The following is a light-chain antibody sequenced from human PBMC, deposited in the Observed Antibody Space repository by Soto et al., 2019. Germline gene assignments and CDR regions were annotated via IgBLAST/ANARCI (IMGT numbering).Light chain of an antibody. V-gene: IGKV1-5*01. Sequence: DIQMTQSPSTLSASVGDRVTIACRASQSIIWDLAWYQRTPGKAPKLLIYDASNLETGVPSRFSGSGSGTEFSLTISSLQPDDFATYYCQQYSNYPLTCGGGTKVEI. J-gene: IGKJ4*01. CDR3: QQYSNYPLT. CDR1: QSIIWD. CDR2: DAS.